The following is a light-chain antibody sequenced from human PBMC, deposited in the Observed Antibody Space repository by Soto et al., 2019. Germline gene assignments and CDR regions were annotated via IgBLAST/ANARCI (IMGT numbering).Light chain of an antibody. CDR1: QSVPSTY. J-gene: IGKJ1*01. V-gene: IGKV3-20*01. Sequence: VLSQSPGRLSLSPGDRATRWCRVSQSVPSTYFAWYQQKSGQPPRLLISGTSNRATGIPDRFSGSGSGRDFTLTISRLEPEDFAVYFCQQFGNSPWTFGQGTKVDIK. CDR2: GTS. CDR3: QQFGNSPWT.